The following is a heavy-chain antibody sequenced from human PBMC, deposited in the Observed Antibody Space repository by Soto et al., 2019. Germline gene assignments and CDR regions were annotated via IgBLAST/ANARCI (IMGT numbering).Heavy chain of an antibody. CDR1: GFTLSSYS. CDR2: FRGSGDDGTT. CDR3: AKKVNSCSVSQYVAY. Sequence: GGSLRLSCAASGFTLSSYSMRWVRQDPGKVLDWVSGFRGSGDDGTTYYADSVKVRFTISRYNSKNMLFLQMNSLRAEDTAIYYGAKKVNSCSVSQYVAYGGQGTLVTVAS. D-gene: IGHD3-10*02. J-gene: IGHJ4*02. V-gene: IGHV3-23*01.